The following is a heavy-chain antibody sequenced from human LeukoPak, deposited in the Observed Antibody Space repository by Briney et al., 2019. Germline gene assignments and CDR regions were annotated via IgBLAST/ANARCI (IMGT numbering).Heavy chain of an antibody. V-gene: IGHV3-23*01. Sequence: GGSLRLSCAASGFXFGNYAMSWVRQGPGKGLEWVSPISGSGGSTYYADSVKGRFTISRDNSKNTLFLQMNSLRADDTAVYFCAKDQKSIAATGYDYWGQGTLVTVSS. D-gene: IGHD6-13*01. CDR2: ISGSGGST. CDR3: AKDQKSIAATGYDY. CDR1: GFXFGNYA. J-gene: IGHJ4*02.